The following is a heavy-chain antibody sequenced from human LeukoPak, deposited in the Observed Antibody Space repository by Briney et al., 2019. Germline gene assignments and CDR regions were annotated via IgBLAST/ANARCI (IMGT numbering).Heavy chain of an antibody. Sequence: GASVKVSCRASGGTFISYAISWVRQAPGQRLEWMGWINAGNGNTKYSQKFQGRVTITRDTSASTAYMELSSLRSEDTAEYYCARDYYESSGSIDYWGQGTLVTVSS. D-gene: IGHD3-22*01. J-gene: IGHJ4*02. CDR3: ARDYYESSGSIDY. CDR2: INAGNGNT. CDR1: GGTFISYA. V-gene: IGHV1-3*01.